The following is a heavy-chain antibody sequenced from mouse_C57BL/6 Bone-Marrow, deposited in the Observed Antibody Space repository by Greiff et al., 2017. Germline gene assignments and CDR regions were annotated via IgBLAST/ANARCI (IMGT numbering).Heavy chain of an antibody. J-gene: IGHJ1*03. CDR2: ISYSCST. V-gene: IGHV3-8*01. CDR1: GYSITSDY. Sequence: EVKLMESGPGLAKPSQTLSLTCSVTGYSITSDYWNWIRKFPGNKLEYMGYISYSCSTYYNPSLKSRISITRDKSKNQYYLQLNSVTTEDTATYYCARSYGSSSYWYFDVWGTGTTVTVSS. D-gene: IGHD1-1*01. CDR3: ARSYGSSSYWYFDV.